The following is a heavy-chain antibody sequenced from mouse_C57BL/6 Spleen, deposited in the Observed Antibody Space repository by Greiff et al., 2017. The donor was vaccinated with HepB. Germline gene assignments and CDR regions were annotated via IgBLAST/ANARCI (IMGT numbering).Heavy chain of an antibody. D-gene: IGHD1-1*01. CDR2: ISSGSSTI. Sequence: EVQLVESGGGLVKPGGSLKLSCAASGFTFSDYGMHWVRQAPEKGLEWVAYISSGSSTIYYADTVKGRFTISRDNAKNTLFLQMTSLRSEDTAMYYCARGYYGSREGYYAMDYWGQGTSVTVSS. J-gene: IGHJ4*01. V-gene: IGHV5-17*01. CDR1: GFTFSDYG. CDR3: ARGYYGSREGYYAMDY.